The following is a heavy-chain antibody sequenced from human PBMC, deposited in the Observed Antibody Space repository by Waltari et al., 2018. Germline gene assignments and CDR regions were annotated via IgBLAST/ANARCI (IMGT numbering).Heavy chain of an antibody. V-gene: IGHV1-69*05. CDR3: ARELTRPMTGTAGRFDL. D-gene: IGHD2-21*02. Sequence: QVQLVQSGAEVKKPGSSVAVSCKASGGNFSSYAMSWVRQAPGQGLEWMGGIIPIFGTANYAHKFQGIVTITTDESTSTAYMELSSLRSEDTAVYYCARELTRPMTGTAGRFDLWGRGTLVTVSS. J-gene: IGHJ2*01. CDR1: GGNFSSYA. CDR2: IIPIFGTA.